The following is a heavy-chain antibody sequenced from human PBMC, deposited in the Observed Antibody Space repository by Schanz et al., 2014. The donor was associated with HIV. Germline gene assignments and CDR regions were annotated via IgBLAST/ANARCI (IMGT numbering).Heavy chain of an antibody. CDR3: AKSRGDSWPYGMDV. V-gene: IGHV3-33*03. CDR1: RFTFSSYG. J-gene: IGHJ6*02. D-gene: IGHD4-17*01. CDR2: IWYDGSNR. Sequence: VQLVESGGGLVKPGGSLRLSCAASRFTFSSYGMHWVRQAPGKGLEWVAVIWYDGSNRDYADSVKGRFTISRDNSKSTLYLQMNRLRAEDTAVYYCAKSRGDSWPYGMDVWGQGTTVTVSS.